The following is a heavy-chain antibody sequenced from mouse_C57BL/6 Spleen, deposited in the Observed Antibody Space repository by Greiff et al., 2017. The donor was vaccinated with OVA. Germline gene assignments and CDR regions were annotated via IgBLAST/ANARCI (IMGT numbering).Heavy chain of an antibody. J-gene: IGHJ1*03. D-gene: IGHD2-4*01. Sequence: EVKLVESGGGLVQPGGSLSLSCAASGFTFTDYYMSWVRQPPGKALEWLGFIRNKANGYTTEYSASVKGRFTISRDNSQSILYLQMNALRAEDSATYYCARLNYDLRNFDVWGTGTTVTVSS. V-gene: IGHV7-3*01. CDR3: ARLNYDLRNFDV. CDR2: IRNKANGYTT. CDR1: GFTFTDYY.